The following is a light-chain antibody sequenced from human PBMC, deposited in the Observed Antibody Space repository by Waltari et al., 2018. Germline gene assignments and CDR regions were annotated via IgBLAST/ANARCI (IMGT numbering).Light chain of an antibody. CDR3: ETGGHGTWV. CDR2: VNSDGSH. Sequence: QLVLTQSPSASASLGASVKLTCTLSSGHITNVIAWHQQQPGKGPRYLMKVNSDGSHRKGDDIPDRFSGSGSGPERYLTSSSLQSEDEADYYCETGGHGTWVFGGGTKLTVL. J-gene: IGLJ3*02. V-gene: IGLV4-69*01. CDR1: SGHITNV.